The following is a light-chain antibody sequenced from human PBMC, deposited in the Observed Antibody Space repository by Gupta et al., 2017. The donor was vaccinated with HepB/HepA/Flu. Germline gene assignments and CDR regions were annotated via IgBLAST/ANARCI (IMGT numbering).Light chain of an antibody. V-gene: IGLV4-60*03. CDR3: ETWDSNIRL. CDR1: SGYSHYS. CDR2: VESSGRY. Sequence: QLMVTLSSSASASLGSSVKLTCTLSSGYSHYSIGWHQQQPGKAPRFLMKVESSGRYNKGSGIPDRFSGSSSGASRYLTISNLQSEDEADYYCETWDSNIRLFGGGTKLTVL. J-gene: IGLJ2*01.